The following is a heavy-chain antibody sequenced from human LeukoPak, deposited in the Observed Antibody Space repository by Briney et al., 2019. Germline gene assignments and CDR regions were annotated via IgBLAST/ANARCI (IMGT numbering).Heavy chain of an antibody. CDR1: GYSFTSYW. Sequence: GESLKISCKGSGYSFTSYWIGWVRQMPGKGLEWMGIIYPGDSDTRYSPPFQGQVTISADKSISTAYLQWSSLKASDTAMSYCARRCSSTSCHKAYYYDYWGQGTLVTVSS. D-gene: IGHD2-2*01. J-gene: IGHJ4*02. CDR2: IYPGDSDT. CDR3: ARRCSSTSCHKAYYYDY. V-gene: IGHV5-51*01.